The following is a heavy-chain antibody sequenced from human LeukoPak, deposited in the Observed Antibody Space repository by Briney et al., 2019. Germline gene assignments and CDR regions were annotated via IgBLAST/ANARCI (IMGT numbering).Heavy chain of an antibody. Sequence: ASVKVSCKASGYTFNSYGISWVRQAPGQGLEWMGWISAYNGNTNYVQKLQGRVTMTTDTSTSTAYMELRSLRSGDTGVYYFAALSGWYGWFDPWGQGTLVTVSS. D-gene: IGHD6-19*01. V-gene: IGHV1-18*01. CDR2: ISAYNGNT. J-gene: IGHJ5*02. CDR3: AALSGWYGWFDP. CDR1: GYTFNSYG.